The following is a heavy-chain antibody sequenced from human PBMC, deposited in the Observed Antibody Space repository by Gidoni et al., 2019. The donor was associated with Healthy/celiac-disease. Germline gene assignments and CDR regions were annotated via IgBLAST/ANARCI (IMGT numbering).Heavy chain of an antibody. CDR3: ARERKGMVRGVMGSYYYYGMDV. Sequence: EVQLVESGGGLVQPGGSLRLSCAASGFTFSSYDMHWVRQATGKGLEWVSAIGTAGDTYYPGSVKGRFTISRENAKNSLYLQMNSLRAGDTAVYYCARERKGMVRGVMGSYYYYGMDVWGQGTTVTVSS. J-gene: IGHJ6*02. D-gene: IGHD3-10*01. V-gene: IGHV3-13*04. CDR2: IGTAGDT. CDR1: GFTFSSYD.